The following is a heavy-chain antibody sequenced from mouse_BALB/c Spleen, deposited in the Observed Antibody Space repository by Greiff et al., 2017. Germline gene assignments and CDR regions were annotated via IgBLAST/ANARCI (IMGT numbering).Heavy chain of an antibody. CDR1: GFTFSSFG. CDR2: ISSGSSTI. CDR3: AMALYGMDY. J-gene: IGHJ4*01. Sequence: EVQGVESGGGLVQPGGSRKLSCAASGFTFSSFGMHWVRQAPEKGLEWVAYISSGSSTIYYADTVKGRFTISRDNPKNTLFLQMTSLRSEDTAMYYCAMALYGMDYWGQGTSVTVSS. V-gene: IGHV5-17*02.